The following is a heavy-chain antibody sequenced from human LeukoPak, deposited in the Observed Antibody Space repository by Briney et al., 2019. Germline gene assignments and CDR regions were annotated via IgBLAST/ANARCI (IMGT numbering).Heavy chain of an antibody. CDR1: GYTCTSYY. J-gene: IGHJ6*02. D-gene: IGHD2/OR15-2a*01. Sequence: ASVKVSCKASGYTCTSYYMHWVRQAPGQGLEWMGRINPNSGGTNYAQKFQGRVTMTRDTSISTAYMELSRLRSDDTAVYYCARDLNIVHILRYDYYYGMDVWGQGTTVTVSS. V-gene: IGHV1-2*06. CDR3: ARDLNIVHILRYDYYYGMDV. CDR2: INPNSGGT.